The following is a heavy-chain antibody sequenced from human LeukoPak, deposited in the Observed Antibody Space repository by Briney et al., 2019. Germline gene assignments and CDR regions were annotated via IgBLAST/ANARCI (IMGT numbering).Heavy chain of an antibody. J-gene: IGHJ4*02. V-gene: IGHV3-33*01. CDR1: GFTFNSFG. D-gene: IGHD3-22*01. CDR3: ARGEYYNDSSAYTSIDY. Sequence: GGSLRLSCAASGFTFNSFGMHWVRQAPGKGLEWMAVIWYDGNNKYYADSVKGRFTISRDNSKNTLYLQMNGLRAEDTAVYYCARGEYYNDSSAYTSIDYWGQGTLVTVSS. CDR2: IWYDGNNK.